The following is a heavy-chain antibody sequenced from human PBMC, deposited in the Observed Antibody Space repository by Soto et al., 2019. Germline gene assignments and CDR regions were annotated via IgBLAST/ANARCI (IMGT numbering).Heavy chain of an antibody. CDR2: ISAYNGNT. D-gene: IGHD6-19*01. Sequence: ASVKVSCKASGYTFTSYGISWVRQAPGQGLEWMGWISAYNGNTNYAQKLQGGVTMTTDTSTSTAYMELRSLRSDDTAVYYCARDFPAYSSGWSRRWFDPWGQGTLVTVSS. CDR3: ARDFPAYSSGWSRRWFDP. CDR1: GYTFTSYG. V-gene: IGHV1-18*01. J-gene: IGHJ5*02.